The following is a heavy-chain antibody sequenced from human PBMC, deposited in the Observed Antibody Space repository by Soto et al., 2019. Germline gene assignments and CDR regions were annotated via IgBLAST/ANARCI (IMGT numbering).Heavy chain of an antibody. CDR1: GGSLSNFG. D-gene: IGHD3-22*01. J-gene: IGHJ6*02. CDR2: IIPVFGTP. V-gene: IGHV1-69*12. CDR3: ARGEATKIVGTTYYAMDV. Sequence: QVQLVQSGAEVKKPGSSVKVSCTASGGSLSNFGISWVRQAPGQGLEWMGAIIPVFGTPNYAQKFQDRVTINADESTTKGYMEVRSPTTEDTGVYYCARGEATKIVGTTYYAMDVWGQGTTVTVSS.